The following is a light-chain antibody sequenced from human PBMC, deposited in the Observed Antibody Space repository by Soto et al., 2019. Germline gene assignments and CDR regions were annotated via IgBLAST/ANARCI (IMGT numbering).Light chain of an antibody. V-gene: IGLV1-47*01. CDR3: AAWDDSPSGVV. J-gene: IGLJ2*01. Sequence: QSVLTQPPSASGTPGQRVTISCSGSTSNIGTNYVYWYQQLPGTAPKLLVYRNYQRPSGVPDRFSGSKSGTSASLAISGLRSEDDAAYYCAAWDDSPSGVVFGGGTKLTVL. CDR1: TSNIGTNY. CDR2: RNY.